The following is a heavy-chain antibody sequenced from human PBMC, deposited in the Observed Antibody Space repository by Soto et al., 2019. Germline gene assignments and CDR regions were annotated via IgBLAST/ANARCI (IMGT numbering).Heavy chain of an antibody. J-gene: IGHJ5*02. CDR1: GGTFSSYA. CDR2: IIPIFGTA. V-gene: IGHV1-69*13. CDR3: ARVGVCGGDCYPNNWFDP. Sequence: SVKVSCKASGGTFSSYAISWVRQAPGQGLEWMGGIIPIFGTANYAQKFQGRVTITADESTSTAYMELSSLRSEDTAVYYCARVGVCGGDCYPNNWFDPWGQGTLVTVSS. D-gene: IGHD2-21*02.